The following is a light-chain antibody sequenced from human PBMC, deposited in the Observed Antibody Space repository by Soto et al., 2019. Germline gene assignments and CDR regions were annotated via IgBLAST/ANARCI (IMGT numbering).Light chain of an antibody. V-gene: IGKV1-39*01. Sequence: DIQMTQSPSSLSASVGDRVTITCRASQSISRYLNWYQKKPGTAPKLLIYAASTLQSGVPSRFSGNEFWTDFTLTISSLQPEDTPTYYCQQSYNLKFTSGPGTKVDIK. CDR2: AAS. CDR1: QSISRY. J-gene: IGKJ3*01. CDR3: QQSYNLKFT.